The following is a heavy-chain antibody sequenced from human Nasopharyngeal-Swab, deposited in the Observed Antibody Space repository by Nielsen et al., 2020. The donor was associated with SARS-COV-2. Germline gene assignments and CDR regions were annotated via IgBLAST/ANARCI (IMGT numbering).Heavy chain of an antibody. J-gene: IGHJ4*02. CDR2: ISSSGSTI. CDR3: ARDQRAYCGGDCYSGLDY. D-gene: IGHD2-21*02. Sequence: SLKISCAASGFTFSDYYMSWIRQAPGKGLEWVSYISSSGSTIYYADSVKGRFTISRDNAKNSLYLQMNSLRAEDTAVYYCARDQRAYCGGDCYSGLDYWGQGTLVTVSS. CDR1: GFTFSDYY. V-gene: IGHV3-11*01.